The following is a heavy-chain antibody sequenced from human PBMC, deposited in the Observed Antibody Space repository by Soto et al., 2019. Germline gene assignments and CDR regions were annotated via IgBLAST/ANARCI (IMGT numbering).Heavy chain of an antibody. CDR3: AKNQGVELVPLATVDWFDP. CDR1: GFIFENFG. Sequence: GGSLRLSCAASGFIFENFGMSWVRQAPGKGLERISSISGSGFKKYYADSVKGRFTISRDNSKSTVYLELNNLSAEDTAVYHCAKNQGVELVPLATVDWFDPWGQGSVVTVS. CDR2: ISGSGFKK. V-gene: IGHV3-23*01. D-gene: IGHD1-26*01. J-gene: IGHJ5*02.